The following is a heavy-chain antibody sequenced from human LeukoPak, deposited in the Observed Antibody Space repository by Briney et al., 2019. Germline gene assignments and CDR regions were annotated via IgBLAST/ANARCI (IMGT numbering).Heavy chain of an antibody. D-gene: IGHD3-10*01. CDR2: ISSSGSTI. J-gene: IGHJ4*02. V-gene: IGHV3-11*01. CDR1: GFTFSDYY. CDR3: ASQPKLLWFGVAWT. Sequence: GGSLRLSCAASGFTFSDYYMSWLRQAPGKGLEWVSYISSSGSTIYYAGSVKGRFTISRDNAKNSLYLQMNSLRAEDTAVYYCASQPKLLWFGVAWTWGQGTLVTVSS.